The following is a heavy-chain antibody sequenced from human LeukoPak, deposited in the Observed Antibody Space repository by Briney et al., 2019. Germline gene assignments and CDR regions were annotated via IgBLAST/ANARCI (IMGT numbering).Heavy chain of an antibody. Sequence: SQTLSLTCAISGDSVSRKAVAWNWIRHSPSKGLEWLGRAYSGSNDYAVSVKGRITINADTSKNQFSLQLNSVTPEDTAVYYCARGSNSAFDIWGLGTTVTVSS. CDR2: AYSGSN. CDR1: GDSVSRKAVA. J-gene: IGHJ3*02. V-gene: IGHV6-1*01. D-gene: IGHD2-8*01. CDR3: ARGSNSAFDI.